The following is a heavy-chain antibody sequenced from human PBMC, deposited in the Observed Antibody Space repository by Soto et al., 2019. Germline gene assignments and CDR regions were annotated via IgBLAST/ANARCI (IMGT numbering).Heavy chain of an antibody. CDR2: IYYSGST. Sequence: SETLSLTCTVSGGSISSGDYYWSWIRQPPGKGLEWIGYIYYSGSTYYNPSLKSRVTISVDTSKNQFSLKLSSVTAADTAVYYCARESSSWSGDWFDPWGQGTLVTVSS. D-gene: IGHD6-13*01. CDR3: ARESSSWSGDWFDP. CDR1: GGSISSGDYY. J-gene: IGHJ5*02. V-gene: IGHV4-30-4*01.